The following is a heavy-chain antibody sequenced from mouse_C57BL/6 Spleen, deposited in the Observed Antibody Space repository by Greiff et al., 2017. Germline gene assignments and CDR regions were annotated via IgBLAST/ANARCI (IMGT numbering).Heavy chain of an antibody. J-gene: IGHJ3*01. D-gene: IGHD1-1*01. Sequence: QVQLQQPGAELVRPGSSVKLSCKASGYTFTSYWWNGLKRSPGQGLEWIGNIYLSVSETNYNQKFKNKATLTVDKSSSTAYMQLSTLTSEDSAVYYCARARYYGSAFAYWGQGTLVTVSA. CDR2: IYLSVSET. CDR3: ARARYYGSAFAY. CDR1: GYTFTSYW. V-gene: IGHV1-61*01.